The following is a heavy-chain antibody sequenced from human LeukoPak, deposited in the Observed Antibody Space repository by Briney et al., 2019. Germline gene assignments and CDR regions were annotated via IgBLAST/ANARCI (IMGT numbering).Heavy chain of an antibody. CDR3: AKKSPYGGRDY. J-gene: IGHJ4*02. Sequence: GGSLRLSCAASGFTFSTYAMSWVRQAPGKGLEWVSVISAGGATIYYADSVKGRFTISRDNSKNTLYLQMNSLRDEDTAVYYCAKKSPYGGRDYWGQGTLVTVSS. CDR1: GFTFSTYA. D-gene: IGHD4-23*01. V-gene: IGHV3-23*01. CDR2: ISAGGATI.